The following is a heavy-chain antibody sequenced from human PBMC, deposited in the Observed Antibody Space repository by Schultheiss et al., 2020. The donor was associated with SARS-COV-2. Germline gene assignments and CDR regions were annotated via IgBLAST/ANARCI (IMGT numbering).Heavy chain of an antibody. J-gene: IGHJ4*02. CDR3: AREVTGLAGIPYFDY. CDR1: GGSISSSSYY. V-gene: IGHV4-31*03. CDR2: IYYNGYT. Sequence: SQTLSLTCTVSGGSISSSSYYWSWIRQLPGKGLEWIGYIYYNGYTYYNPSLKSRVTISVDMSENQFSLKLTSLTAADTAVYYCAREVTGLAGIPYFDYWGRGTLVTVSS. D-gene: IGHD3-16*01.